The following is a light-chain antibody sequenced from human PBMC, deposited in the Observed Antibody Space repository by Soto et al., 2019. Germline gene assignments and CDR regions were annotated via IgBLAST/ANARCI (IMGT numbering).Light chain of an antibody. V-gene: IGKV3-20*01. CDR2: GAS. Sequence: EIVLTQSPGTLSLSPGERATLSCRASQRVSSSYLAWYQQKPGQAPRLLIYGASSRATGIPDRFSGSGSGTDFTLTISRLEPEDCAVYYCQQYGSSRWTFGQGTKVEIK. CDR1: QRVSSSY. CDR3: QQYGSSRWT. J-gene: IGKJ1*01.